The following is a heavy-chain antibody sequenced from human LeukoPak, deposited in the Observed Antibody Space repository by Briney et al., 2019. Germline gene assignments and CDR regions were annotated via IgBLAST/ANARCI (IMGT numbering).Heavy chain of an antibody. CDR3: ASLHDIVVIPDATIDY. CDR1: GFIVSSNY. J-gene: IGHJ4*02. V-gene: IGHV3-21*01. D-gene: IGHD2-2*01. Sequence: GGSLRLSCAASGFIVSSNYMSWVRQAPGKGLEWVSCISSSSTYIYYADSVKGRFTISRDNAKNSLYLQMNSLRAEDTAVYYCASLHDIVVIPDATIDYWGQGTLVTVSS. CDR2: ISSSSTYI.